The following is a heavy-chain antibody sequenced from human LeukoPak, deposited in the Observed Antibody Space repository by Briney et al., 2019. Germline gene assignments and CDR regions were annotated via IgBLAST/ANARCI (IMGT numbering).Heavy chain of an antibody. D-gene: IGHD3-22*01. CDR1: GYTFTSYY. CDR3: ARDGSGYPPHCYYYYYMDV. J-gene: IGHJ6*03. CDR2: INPSGGST. V-gene: IGHV1-46*01. Sequence: ASVKVSCKASGYTFTSYYMHWVRQAPGQGLEWMGIINPSGGSTSYAQKFQGRVTMTRDMSTSTVYMELSSLRSEDTAVYYCARDGSGYPPHCYYYYYMDVWGKGTTVTVSS.